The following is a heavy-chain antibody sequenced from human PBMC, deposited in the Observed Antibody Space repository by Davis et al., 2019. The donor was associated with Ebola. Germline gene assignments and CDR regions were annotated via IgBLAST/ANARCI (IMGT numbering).Heavy chain of an antibody. CDR1: GFTFSSYW. V-gene: IGHV3-7*01. D-gene: IGHD5-18*01. Sequence: GSLRLSCAASGFTFSSYWMSWVRQAPGKGLEWVANIQQDGSERFYVDSVKGRFTISRDNAKNSLYLQMNSLRAEDTAVYYCARDSGADTAMVGGYFDYWGQGTLVTVSS. CDR3: ARDSGADTAMVGGYFDY. CDR2: IQQDGSER. J-gene: IGHJ4*02.